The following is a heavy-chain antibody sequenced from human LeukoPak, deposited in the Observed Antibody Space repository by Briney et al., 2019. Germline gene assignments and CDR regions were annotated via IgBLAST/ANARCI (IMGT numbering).Heavy chain of an antibody. V-gene: IGHV3-48*01. CDR1: GFTFSSYS. CDR2: ISSSSSTI. Sequence: GGSLRLSCAASGFTFSSYSMNWVRPAPGKGLEWVSYISSSSSTIYYADSVKGRSTISRDNSKNTLYLQMNSLRAEDTAVYYCARSYSSGWYDYWGQGTLVTVSS. CDR3: ARSYSSGWYDY. D-gene: IGHD6-19*01. J-gene: IGHJ4*02.